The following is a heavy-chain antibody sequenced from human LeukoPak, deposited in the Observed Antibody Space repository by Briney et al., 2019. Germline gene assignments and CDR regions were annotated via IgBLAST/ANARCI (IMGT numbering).Heavy chain of an antibody. CDR3: ARDPAGSLLWFGELPYYFDY. CDR1: GFTFSSYE. CDR2: ISSSGSTI. Sequence: SGGSLRLSCEASGFTFSSYEMNWVRQAPGKGLEWVSYISSSGSTIYYADSVKGRFTISRDNAKNSLYLQMNSLRAEDTAVYYCARDPAGSLLWFGELPYYFDYWGQGTLVTVSS. D-gene: IGHD3-10*01. J-gene: IGHJ4*02. V-gene: IGHV3-48*03.